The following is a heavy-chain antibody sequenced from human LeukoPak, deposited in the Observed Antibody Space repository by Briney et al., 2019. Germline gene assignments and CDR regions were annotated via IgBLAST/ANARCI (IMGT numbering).Heavy chain of an antibody. D-gene: IGHD3-22*01. CDR3: ARDPHYYYDSGDY. J-gene: IGHJ4*02. CDR2: INPNSGGT. Sequence: ASVKVSCKASGYTFTGYYMHWVRQAPGQGLEWMGWINPNSGGTNYAQKFQGRVTMTRDTSISTAYMELSRLRSEDTAVYYCARDPHYYYDSGDYWGQGTLVTVSS. CDR1: GYTFTGYY. V-gene: IGHV1-2*02.